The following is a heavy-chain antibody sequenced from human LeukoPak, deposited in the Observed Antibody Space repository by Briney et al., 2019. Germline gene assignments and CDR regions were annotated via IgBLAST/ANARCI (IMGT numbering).Heavy chain of an antibody. CDR1: GGSISSGGYY. CDR3: ARASPDLDGYNGVSDY. J-gene: IGHJ4*02. D-gene: IGHD5-24*01. V-gene: IGHV4-31*03. Sequence: SQTLSLTCTVSGGSISSGGYYWSWIRQHPGKGLEWIGYIYYSGSTYYNPSLKSRVTISVDTSKNQFSLKLSSVTAADTAVYYCARASPDLDGYNGVSDYWGQGTLVTVSS. CDR2: IYYSGST.